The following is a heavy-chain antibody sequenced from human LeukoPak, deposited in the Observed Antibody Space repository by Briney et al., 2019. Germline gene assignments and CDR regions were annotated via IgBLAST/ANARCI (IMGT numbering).Heavy chain of an antibody. J-gene: IGHJ5*02. V-gene: IGHV4-61*05. CDR2: IYYSGST. CDR3: ARGVYDYGDYFWFDP. Sequence: PSETLSLTCTVSGGSISSSSYYWGWIRQPPGKGLEWIGYIYYSGSTNYNPSLKSRVTISVDTSKNQFSLKLSSVTAADTAVYYCARGVYDYGDYFWFDPWGQGTLVTVSS. D-gene: IGHD4-17*01. CDR1: GGSISSSSYY.